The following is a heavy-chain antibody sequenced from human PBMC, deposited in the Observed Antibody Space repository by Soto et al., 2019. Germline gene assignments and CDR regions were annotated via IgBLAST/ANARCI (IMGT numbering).Heavy chain of an antibody. V-gene: IGHV3-23*01. CDR1: GLTVSRYA. Sequence: PGGSLRLSRTPAGLTVSRYAISWDRQAPGKGLEWVSAISGSGGSTYYADSVKGQFTISRDNSKNTLYLQMNSLRAEDTAVYYCAKGRYYYDRSCYSTYFDYRGQGTLVT. J-gene: IGHJ4*02. CDR2: ISGSGGST. CDR3: AKGRYYYDRSCYSTYFDY. D-gene: IGHD3-22*01.